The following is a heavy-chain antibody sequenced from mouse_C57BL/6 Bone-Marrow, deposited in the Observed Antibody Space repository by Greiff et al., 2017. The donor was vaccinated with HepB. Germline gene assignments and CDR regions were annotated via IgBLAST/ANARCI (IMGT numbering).Heavy chain of an antibody. D-gene: IGHD1-1*01. J-gene: IGHJ2*01. CDR3: TSYYYGSSYVGRYFDY. Sequence: EVQLQQSGAELVRPGASVKLSCTASGFNIKDDYMHWVKQRPEQGLEWIGWIDPENGDTDYASKFQGKATITADTSSNTAYLQLSSLTSEDTAVYYCTSYYYGSSYVGRYFDYWGQGTTLTVSS. CDR2: IDPENGDT. CDR1: GFNIKDDY. V-gene: IGHV14-4*01.